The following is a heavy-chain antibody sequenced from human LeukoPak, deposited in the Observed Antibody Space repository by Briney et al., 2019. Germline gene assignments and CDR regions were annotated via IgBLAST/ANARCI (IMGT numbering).Heavy chain of an antibody. CDR2: IYYSGST. V-gene: IGHV4-59*08. Sequence: SETLSLTCTVSGGSISSYYWSCIRQPPGKGLEWIGYIYYSGSTNYNPSLQSRVTISVDTSKNQFSLKLSSVTAADTAVYYCARQSRIPDAFDIWGQGTMVTVSS. CDR1: GGSISSYY. J-gene: IGHJ3*02. D-gene: IGHD6-6*01. CDR3: ARQSRIPDAFDI.